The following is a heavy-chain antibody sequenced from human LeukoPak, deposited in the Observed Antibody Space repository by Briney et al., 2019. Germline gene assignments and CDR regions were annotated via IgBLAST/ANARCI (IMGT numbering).Heavy chain of an antibody. CDR1: GFTFSSYA. V-gene: IGHV3-23*01. CDR2: ISGSGGST. J-gene: IGHJ6*02. CDR3: AKALFSSYYGMDV. Sequence: GGPLRLSCAASGFTFSSYAMSWVRQAPGKGLEWVSAISGSGGSTYYADSVKGRFTISRDNSKNTLYLQMNSLRAEDTAVYYCAKALFSSYYGMDVWGQGTTVTVSS. D-gene: IGHD2/OR15-2a*01.